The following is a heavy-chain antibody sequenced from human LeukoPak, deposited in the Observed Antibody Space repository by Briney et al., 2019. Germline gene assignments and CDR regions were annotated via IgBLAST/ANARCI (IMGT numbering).Heavy chain of an antibody. J-gene: IGHJ4*02. CDR2: IYTSGST. V-gene: IGHV4-4*07. CDR1: GGSISSYY. Sequence: PSETLSLTCTVSGGSISSYYWSWIRQPAGKGLEWIGRIYTSGSTNYNPSLKSRVTMSVDTSKNQFSLKLSSVTAADAAVYYCARVITFGGVVAFDYWGQGTLVTVSS. CDR3: ARVITFGGVVAFDY. D-gene: IGHD3-16*02.